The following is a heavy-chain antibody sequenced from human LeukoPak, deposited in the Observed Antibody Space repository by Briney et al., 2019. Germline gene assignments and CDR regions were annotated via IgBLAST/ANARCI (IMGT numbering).Heavy chain of an antibody. CDR3: AKDRDAVTARGFDY. Sequence: PGGSLRLSCAASGFTFSNYAMSWVRQAPGRGLEWVSAITNSGATTYYADSVKGRFTLSRDNSKNTLYLQMNSLRVEDTAVYYCAKDRDAVTARGFDYWGQGTLLTVSS. CDR1: GFTFSNYA. CDR2: ITNSGATT. J-gene: IGHJ4*02. D-gene: IGHD2-21*02. V-gene: IGHV3-23*01.